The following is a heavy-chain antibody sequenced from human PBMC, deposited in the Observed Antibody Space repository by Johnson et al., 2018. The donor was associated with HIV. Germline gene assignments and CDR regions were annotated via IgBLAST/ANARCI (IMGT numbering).Heavy chain of an antibody. Sequence: QVQLVESGGGVVQPGRSLRLSCAASGFTFTSYAMHWVRQAPGKGLEWVAFIRYDGSNKYYADSVKGRFTISRDNSKNTVFLQMNSLRSDDTAVYFCARDQAYRSSWAFSFDIWGQGTMVIVSS. J-gene: IGHJ3*02. CDR3: ARDQAYRSSWAFSFDI. CDR1: GFTFTSYA. D-gene: IGHD6-13*01. CDR2: IRYDGSNK. V-gene: IGHV3-30*02.